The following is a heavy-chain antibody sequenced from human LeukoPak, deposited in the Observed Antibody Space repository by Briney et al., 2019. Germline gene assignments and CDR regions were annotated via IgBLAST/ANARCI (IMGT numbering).Heavy chain of an antibody. CDR1: GYSFSSYW. V-gene: IGHV5-51*01. J-gene: IGHJ4*02. CDR2: IYPGDSDT. CDR3: ARRRDSSSPTDY. D-gene: IGHD6-13*01. Sequence: GESLKISCKGSGYSFSSYWIGWVRQMPGKGLKWLGIIYPGDSDTIYSPSFQGQVTISADKSISTAYLQWSSLKASDPAIYYCARRRDSSSPTDYWGQGTLVTVSS.